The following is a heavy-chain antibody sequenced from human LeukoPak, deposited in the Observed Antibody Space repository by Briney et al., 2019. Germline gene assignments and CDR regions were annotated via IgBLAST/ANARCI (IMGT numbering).Heavy chain of an antibody. Sequence: ASVKVSCKASGYTFTGYYMHWVRQAPGQGLEWMGWINPNSGGTNYAQKFQGRVTMTRDTSISTAYMELSRLRSDDTAVYYCAREGVVVVPAATVGNDHWGQGTLVTVSS. J-gene: IGHJ4*02. CDR3: AREGVVVVPAATVGNDH. V-gene: IGHV1-2*02. CDR1: GYTFTGYY. D-gene: IGHD2-2*01. CDR2: INPNSGGT.